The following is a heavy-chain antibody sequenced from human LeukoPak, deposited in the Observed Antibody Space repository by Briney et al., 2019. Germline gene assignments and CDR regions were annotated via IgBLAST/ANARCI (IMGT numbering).Heavy chain of an antibody. Sequence: SQTLSLTCAISGDSVSSNSAAWNWIRQSPSRGLEWLGRTYYRSKWYNDYAVSVKSRITINPGTSKNQFSLQLNSVTPQDTAVYYCARGGYSYGFRASYYYYYGMDVWGQGTTVTVSS. CDR1: GDSVSSNSAA. CDR3: ARGGYSYGFRASYYYYYGMDV. D-gene: IGHD5-18*01. CDR2: TYYRSKWYN. J-gene: IGHJ6*02. V-gene: IGHV6-1*01.